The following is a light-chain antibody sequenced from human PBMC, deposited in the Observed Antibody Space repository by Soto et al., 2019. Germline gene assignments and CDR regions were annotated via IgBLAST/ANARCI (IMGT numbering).Light chain of an antibody. CDR2: DNN. CDR1: SSNIGNNY. J-gene: IGLJ1*01. V-gene: IGLV1-51*01. Sequence: SVLTQPPSVSAAPGQKVTISCSGSSSNIGNNYVSWYQQLPGTAPKLLIYDNNKRPSGIPDRFSGSKSGTSATLGITGLQTGDEADYYCGTWDSSLSAVAFGTGTKVTVL. CDR3: GTWDSSLSAVA.